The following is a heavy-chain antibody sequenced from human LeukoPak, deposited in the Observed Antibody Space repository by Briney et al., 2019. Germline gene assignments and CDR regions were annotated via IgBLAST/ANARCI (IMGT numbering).Heavy chain of an antibody. D-gene: IGHD3-22*01. Sequence: SETLSLTCAVSGGSISSGGYSWSWIRQPPGKGLEWIGYIYHSGSTYYNPSLKSRVTISVDRSKNQFSLKLSSVTAADTAVYYCAAYDSSGYAFDYWGQGTLVTVSS. J-gene: IGHJ4*02. CDR1: GGSISSGGYS. CDR3: AAYDSSGYAFDY. V-gene: IGHV4-30-2*01. CDR2: IYHSGST.